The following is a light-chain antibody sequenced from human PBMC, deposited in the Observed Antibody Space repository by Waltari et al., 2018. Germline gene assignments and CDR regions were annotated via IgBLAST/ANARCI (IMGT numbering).Light chain of an antibody. CDR3: CSYAGENTMI. J-gene: IGLJ2*01. CDR1: YSDFGNSDL. V-gene: IGLV2-23*01. CDR2: EAT. Sequence: QSALTQPASVSGSPGHSVTISCPGTYSDFGNSDLVSWYQQYPGKAPRLIIYEATSRPSWVSNRFSASKSGNTASLTISGLQTEDEAHYYCCSYAGENTMIFGGGTRLTVL.